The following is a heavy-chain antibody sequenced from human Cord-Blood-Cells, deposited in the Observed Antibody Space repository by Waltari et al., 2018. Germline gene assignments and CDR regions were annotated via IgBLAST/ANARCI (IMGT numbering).Heavy chain of an antibody. Sequence: QVQLVQSGAEVKTPGSSVKVSCKAAGGTFSSYAISGVLQAPGQGLEWMGGIIPIFGTANYAQKFQGRVTSTADKSTSTAYMELSSLRSEDTAVYYCARSGDFWSGYYLDYWGQGTLVTVSS. V-gene: IGHV1-69*06. CDR1: GGTFSSYA. CDR2: IIPIFGTA. CDR3: ARSGDFWSGYYLDY. D-gene: IGHD3-3*01. J-gene: IGHJ4*02.